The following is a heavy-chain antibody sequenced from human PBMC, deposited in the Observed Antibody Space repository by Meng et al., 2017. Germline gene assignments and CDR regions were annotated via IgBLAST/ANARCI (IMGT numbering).Heavy chain of an antibody. CDR3: AKDRLRAVASFPERHGMDV. CDR1: GFNFNIYS. V-gene: IGHV3-30*01. D-gene: IGHD1-14*01. CDR2: ISYDGSNK. Sequence: GGSLRLSCVVSGFNFNIYSMHWVRQAPGKGPEWVAVISYDGSNKYYADSVKGRFTISRDNSKNTLYLQMNSLRPEDTARYYCAKDRLRAVASFPERHGMDVWGQGTTVT. J-gene: IGHJ6*02.